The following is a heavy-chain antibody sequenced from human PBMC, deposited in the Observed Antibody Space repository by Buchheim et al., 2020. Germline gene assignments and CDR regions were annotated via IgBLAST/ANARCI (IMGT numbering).Heavy chain of an antibody. CDR2: MNSDGRST. Sequence: EVQLVESGGGLVQPGGSLRLSCAASGFTFSSYWMHWVRQAPGKGMVWVSRMNSDGRSTRYADSVKGRFTISSDNAKNTLCLQMNSLRDHDTAVYYCARVRVGHFWSGYPGYWGQGTL. D-gene: IGHD3-3*02. J-gene: IGHJ4*02. CDR1: GFTFSSYW. CDR3: ARVRVGHFWSGYPGY. V-gene: IGHV3-74*01.